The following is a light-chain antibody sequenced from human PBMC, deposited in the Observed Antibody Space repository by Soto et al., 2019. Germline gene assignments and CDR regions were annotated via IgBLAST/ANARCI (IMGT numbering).Light chain of an antibody. CDR3: GSYTISSTFV. CDR2: EVN. Sequence: QSALTQPPSVSGSPGQSVAISCTGTSSDVGSYNRVSWYQQSPGTAPKLIIYEVNNRPSGVPDRFSGSKSGNTASLTISGLQAEDKADYYCGSYTISSTFVFGTGTTVTV. J-gene: IGLJ1*01. V-gene: IGLV2-18*02. CDR1: SSDVGSYNR.